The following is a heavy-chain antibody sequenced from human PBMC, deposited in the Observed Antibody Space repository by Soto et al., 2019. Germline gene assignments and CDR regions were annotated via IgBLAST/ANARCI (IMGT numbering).Heavy chain of an antibody. CDR1: GFTFRTYW. Sequence: GGSLRLSCAGSGFTFRTYWMSWVRQAPGKGLEWVANIKEDGSEKYYVDSVEGRFTISRDNAKNSLYLQMTSLRAEDTALYYCARGWGYFDSSGFPYLYAMDVWGQGTTVTVSS. J-gene: IGHJ6*02. D-gene: IGHD3-22*01. CDR2: IKEDGSEK. CDR3: ARGWGYFDSSGFPYLYAMDV. V-gene: IGHV3-7*01.